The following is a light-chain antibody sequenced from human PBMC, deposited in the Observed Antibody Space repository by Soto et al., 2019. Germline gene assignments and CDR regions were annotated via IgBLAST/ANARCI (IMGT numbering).Light chain of an antibody. CDR2: GTS. CDR1: QDITATY. V-gene: IGKV3-20*01. Sequence: EIVLTQSPGTLSLSPGERATLSCRASQDITATYLAWYLQKPGQAPRLLIYGTSIRATGTPDRFSGSGSGSDFTLTISRLEPEDSAIFYCHQYGRTPYTFGQGTKLEIK. J-gene: IGKJ2*01. CDR3: HQYGRTPYT.